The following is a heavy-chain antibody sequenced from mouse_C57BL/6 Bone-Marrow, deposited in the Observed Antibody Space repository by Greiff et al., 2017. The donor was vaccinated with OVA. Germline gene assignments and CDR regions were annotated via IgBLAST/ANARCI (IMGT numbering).Heavy chain of an antibody. CDR3: ARESYGSSYVWFAY. J-gene: IGHJ3*01. D-gene: IGHD1-1*01. CDR1: GYTFTSYG. Sequence: QVQLKQSGAELARPGASVKLSCKASGYTFTSYGISWVKQRTGQGLEWIGEIYPRSGNTYYNEKFKGKATLTADKSSSTAYMELRSLTSEDSAVYFCARESYGSSYVWFAYWGQGTLVTVSA. CDR2: IYPRSGNT. V-gene: IGHV1-81*01.